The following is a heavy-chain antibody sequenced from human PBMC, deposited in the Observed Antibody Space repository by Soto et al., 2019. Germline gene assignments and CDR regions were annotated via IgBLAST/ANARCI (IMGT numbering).Heavy chain of an antibody. V-gene: IGHV4-34*01. CDR1: GGTCSGYY. CDR3: ARALLTFGP. Sequence: PSETLPLTCAADGGTCSGYYWSRILQPPGKGLEWIGEINHSGSTNYNPSLKSRVTISVDTSKNQFSLKLSSVTAADTAVYYCARALLTFGPWGQGTLVTVSS. J-gene: IGHJ4*02. D-gene: IGHD1-26*01. CDR2: INHSGST.